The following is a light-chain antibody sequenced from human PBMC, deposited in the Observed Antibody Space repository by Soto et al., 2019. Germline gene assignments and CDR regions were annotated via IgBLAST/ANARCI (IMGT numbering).Light chain of an antibody. Sequence: QSVLTQPPSAYGTPGQRVTISCSGSSSNIGSNYVYWYQQLPGTAPKLLIYRNNQRPSGVPGRFSGSKSCTSASLAISGLRSEDEADYYCAAWDDSLSGWVFGGGTKLTVL. CDR1: SSNIGSNY. J-gene: IGLJ3*02. V-gene: IGLV1-47*01. CDR2: RNN. CDR3: AAWDDSLSGWV.